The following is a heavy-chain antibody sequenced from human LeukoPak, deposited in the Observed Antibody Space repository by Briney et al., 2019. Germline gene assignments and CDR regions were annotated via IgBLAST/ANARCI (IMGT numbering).Heavy chain of an antibody. CDR2: IIPISGTT. CDR3: ATLCCGSYYMDV. CDR1: GGTLNSYV. Sequence: SVKVPCKASGGTLNSYVISWVRQAPGQGLEWMGGIIPISGTTNYAQKFRGRVTITADKSTSTAYMELSSLRSEDTAVYYCATLCCGSYYMDVWGKGTTVTVSS. D-gene: IGHD2-15*01. V-gene: IGHV1-69*06. J-gene: IGHJ6*03.